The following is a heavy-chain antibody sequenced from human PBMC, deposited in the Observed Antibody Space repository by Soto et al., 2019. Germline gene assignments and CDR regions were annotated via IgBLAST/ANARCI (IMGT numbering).Heavy chain of an antibody. D-gene: IGHD1-26*01. V-gene: IGHV4-30-2*01. CDR1: GGSISSGGYS. CDR3: ARGGGSYLYFDH. J-gene: IGHJ4*02. Sequence: SETLSLTCAVSGGSISSGGYSWSWIRQPPGKGLEWIGYIYHSGSTYYNPSLKSRVTISVDRSKNQFSLKLSSVTAADTAVYYCARGGGSYLYFDHWGQGTLVTVSS. CDR2: IYHSGST.